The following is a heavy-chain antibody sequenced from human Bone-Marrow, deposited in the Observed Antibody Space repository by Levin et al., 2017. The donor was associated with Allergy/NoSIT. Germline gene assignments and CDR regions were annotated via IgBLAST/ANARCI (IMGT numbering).Heavy chain of an antibody. CDR1: GYTFSSYG. CDR3: AGDSVPVFYYGSGTYNHFFDY. Sequence: ASVKVSCKVSGYTFSSYGISWVRQAPGQGLEWMGWISAYDGSTNSAQRLQGRVTMTTDTSTSTAYMEVGSLRSDDTAVYYCAGDSVPVFYYGSGTYNHFFDYWGQGTLVTVSS. V-gene: IGHV1-18*01. J-gene: IGHJ4*02. CDR2: ISAYDGST. D-gene: IGHD3-10*01.